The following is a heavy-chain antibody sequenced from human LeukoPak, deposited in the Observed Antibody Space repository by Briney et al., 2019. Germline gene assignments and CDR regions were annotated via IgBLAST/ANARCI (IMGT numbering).Heavy chain of an antibody. V-gene: IGHV4-61*02. CDR1: GASIASGSYH. D-gene: IGHD4-23*01. J-gene: IGHJ5*02. CDR2: ISAGGRT. CDR3: TRGGHDYGGSFDT. Sequence: SQTLSLTCAISGASIASGSYHWDWIRQPAGSRPEYIGRISAGGRTNYNPSLKSPLTISMDTSKNHVSLRLSSVTAADTAAYYCTRGGHDYGGSFDTWGQGILVTVSS.